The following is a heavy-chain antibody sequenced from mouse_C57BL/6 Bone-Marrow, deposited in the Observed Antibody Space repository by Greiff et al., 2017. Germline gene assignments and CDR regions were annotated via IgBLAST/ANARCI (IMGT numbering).Heavy chain of an antibody. CDR2: ISYDGSN. Sequence: EVQLVESGPGLVKPSQSLSLTCSVTGYSITSGYYWNWIRQFPGNKLEWMGYISYDGSNNYNPSLKNRISITRDTSKNQFFLKLNSVTTEDTATDYCARRGDYYGSSYVDWFAYWGQGTLVTVSA. CDR3: ARRGDYYGSSYVDWFAY. V-gene: IGHV3-6*01. CDR1: GYSITSGYY. D-gene: IGHD1-1*01. J-gene: IGHJ3*01.